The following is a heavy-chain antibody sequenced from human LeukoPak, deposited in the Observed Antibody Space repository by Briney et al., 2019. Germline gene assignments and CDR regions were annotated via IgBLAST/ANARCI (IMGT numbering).Heavy chain of an antibody. D-gene: IGHD5-12*01. CDR2: MYNSGST. CDR1: GASISNYY. Sequence: SETLSLTCTVSGASISNYYWSWIRQPDGKGLEWIGRMYNSGSTIYNPSLQSRVTMSLDTSSNHFSLNLISVTAADTAVYYCVRAEGGGYARYWGRGTLVTVSS. V-gene: IGHV4-4*07. J-gene: IGHJ4*02. CDR3: VRAEGGGYARY.